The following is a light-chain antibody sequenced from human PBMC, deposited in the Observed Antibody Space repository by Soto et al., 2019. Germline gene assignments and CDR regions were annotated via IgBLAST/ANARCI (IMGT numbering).Light chain of an antibody. CDR3: QQYDSSHVT. J-gene: IGKJ4*01. CDR1: QSVTTSY. Sequence: ENVLTQSPGTLSLSPGERATLSCRASQSVTTSYLAWYQQKPGQAPSLLIYGPSSRATGIPDRFSGSGSGTDFTLTISRLEPEDFAVYYCQQYDSSHVTFGGGTKVEIK. CDR2: GPS. V-gene: IGKV3-20*01.